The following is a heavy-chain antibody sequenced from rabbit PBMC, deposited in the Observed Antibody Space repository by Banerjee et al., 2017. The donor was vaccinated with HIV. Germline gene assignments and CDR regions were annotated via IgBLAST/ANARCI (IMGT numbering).Heavy chain of an antibody. D-gene: IGHD1-1*01. V-gene: IGHV1S45*01. Sequence: QEQLEESGGGLVKPEGSLTLTCKASGVSFSSGYDMCWVRQAPGKGLEWIACIYTGNSKTYYASWAKGRFTISKTSSTTVTLQMTRLTAADTATYFCARDTSSSFSSYGMDLWGPGTLVTVS. CDR1: GVSFSSGYD. CDR3: ARDTSSSFSSYGMDL. CDR2: IYTGNSKT. J-gene: IGHJ6*01.